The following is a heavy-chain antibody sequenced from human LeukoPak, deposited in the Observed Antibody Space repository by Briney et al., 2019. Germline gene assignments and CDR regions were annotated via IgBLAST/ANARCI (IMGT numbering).Heavy chain of an antibody. J-gene: IGHJ4*02. D-gene: IGHD1-26*01. CDR1: GYTFTAFY. CDR2: INPNSGGT. Sequence: ASVKVSCKASGYTFTAFYMHWVRQAPGQGLEWMGRINPNSGGTKYAQKFQGRVTMTTDTSINTAYLELSRLRSDDTAVYYCARAYISGSYDYWGQGTLVTVSS. CDR3: ARAYISGSYDY. V-gene: IGHV1-2*06.